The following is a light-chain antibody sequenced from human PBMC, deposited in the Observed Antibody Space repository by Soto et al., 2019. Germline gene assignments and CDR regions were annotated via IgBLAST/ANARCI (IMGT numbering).Light chain of an antibody. V-gene: IGLV2-8*01. CDR1: NSDECGYNY. CDR2: EVN. J-gene: IGLJ1*01. Sequence: SVLTQPRSTSGSPGQSVDISCTGTNSDECGYNYVSWYQQHPGKAPKLMIYEVNKRPSGVPDRFSGSKYGNTASLTVSGLQAEDEAAYYCSSYAGSSKVFRTGTKVTVL. CDR3: SSYAGSSKV.